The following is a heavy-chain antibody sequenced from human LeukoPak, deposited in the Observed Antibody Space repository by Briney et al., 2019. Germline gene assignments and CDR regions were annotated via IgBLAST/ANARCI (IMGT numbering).Heavy chain of an antibody. J-gene: IGHJ3*02. CDR2: INTNTGNP. D-gene: IGHD6-13*01. Sequence: ASVKVSCKASGYTFTSYAMNWVLQAPGQGLEWMGWINTNTGNPTYSQGFTGRFVFSLDTSVSTAYLQISSLKDEDTAVYYCARDPYSSRLLGIIDAFDIWGQGTMVTVSS. CDR1: GYTFTSYA. CDR3: ARDPYSSRLLGIIDAFDI. V-gene: IGHV7-4-1*02.